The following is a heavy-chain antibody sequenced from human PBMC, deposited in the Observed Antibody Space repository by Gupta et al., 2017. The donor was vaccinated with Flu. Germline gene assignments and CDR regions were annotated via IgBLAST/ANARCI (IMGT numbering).Heavy chain of an antibody. CDR3: ATHQFYFDY. Sequence: MTWVRQAPGKGLEWVSGISAGGESTYYADSVKGRFTISRDNSKNTLYLQMNSLRAEDTAVYFCATHQFYFDYWGEGTLLTVSS. J-gene: IGHJ4*02. V-gene: IGHV3-23*01. CDR2: ISAGGEST.